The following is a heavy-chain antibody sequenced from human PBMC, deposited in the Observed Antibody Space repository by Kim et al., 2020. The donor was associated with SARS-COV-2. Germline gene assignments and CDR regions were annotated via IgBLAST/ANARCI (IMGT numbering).Heavy chain of an antibody. Sequence: GGSLRLSCAASGFTVDTNYMTWVRQAPGKGLEWVSVIYSGGSAYYAASVKGRFTISRDSSKNTLFLQMSSLRVEDKAVYYCARGEDSHLLDYWGQGTLVTVSS. CDR1: GFTVDTNY. J-gene: IGHJ4*02. D-gene: IGHD1-26*01. CDR2: IYSGGSA. CDR3: ARGEDSHLLDY. V-gene: IGHV3-66*01.